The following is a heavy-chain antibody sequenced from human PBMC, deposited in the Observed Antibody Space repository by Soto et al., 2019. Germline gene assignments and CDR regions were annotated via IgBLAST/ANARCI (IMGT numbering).Heavy chain of an antibody. CDR3: ARDQLTTVTTYSRSYYYYGMDV. J-gene: IGHJ6*02. CDR1: GFTFSSYA. CDR2: ISYDGSNK. D-gene: IGHD4-4*01. V-gene: IGHV3-30-3*01. Sequence: PGGSLRLSCAASGFTFSSYAMHWVRQAPGKGLEWVAVISYDGSNKYYADSVKGRFTISRDNSKNTLYLQMNSLRAEDTAVYYCARDQLTTVTTYSRSYYYYGMDVWGQGSTVTVSS.